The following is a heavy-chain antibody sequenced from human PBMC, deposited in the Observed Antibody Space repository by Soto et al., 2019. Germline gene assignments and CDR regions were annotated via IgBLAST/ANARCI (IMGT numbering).Heavy chain of an antibody. D-gene: IGHD6-13*01. CDR2: ISSSGSTI. V-gene: IGHV3-11*01. CDR3: ARDLGEEIAAAGTIYPDY. CDR1: GFTFSDYY. J-gene: IGHJ4*02. Sequence: GGSLRLSCAASGFTFSDYYMSWIRQAPGKGLEWVSYISSSGSTIYYADSVKGRFTISRDNAKNSLYLQMNSLRAEDTAVYYCARDLGEEIAAAGTIYPDYWGQGTLVTVSS.